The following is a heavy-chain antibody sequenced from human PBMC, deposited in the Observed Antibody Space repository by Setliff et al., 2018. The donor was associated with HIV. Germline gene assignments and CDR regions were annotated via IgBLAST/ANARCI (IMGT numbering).Heavy chain of an antibody. J-gene: IGHJ4*02. CDR2: ISSSGDTM. CDR3: ARDSNDY. CDR1: GFTFSSYK. D-gene: IGHD4-4*01. V-gene: IGHV3-48*03. Sequence: GGSLRLSCAASGFTFSSYKMNWVRQAPGKGLEWVSYISSSGDTMYYADSVKGRFTISRDNAKNSLYLQMNSLRAEDTAVYYCARDSNDYWVQGTLVTVSS.